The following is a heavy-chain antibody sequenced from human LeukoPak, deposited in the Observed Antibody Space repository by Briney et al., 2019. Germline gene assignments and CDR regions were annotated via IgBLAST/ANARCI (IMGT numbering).Heavy chain of an antibody. D-gene: IGHD1-26*01. CDR1: GGSISSGDYY. J-gene: IGHJ3*02. Sequence: TLSLTCTVSGGSISSGDYYWSWIRQPPGKALEWLARIDWDDDKYYSTSLKTRLTISKDTSKNQVVLTMTNMDPVDTATYYCARHSRRYSGSYLADAFDIWGQGTMVTVSS. CDR3: ARHSRRYSGSYLADAFDI. CDR2: IDWDDDK. V-gene: IGHV2-70*11.